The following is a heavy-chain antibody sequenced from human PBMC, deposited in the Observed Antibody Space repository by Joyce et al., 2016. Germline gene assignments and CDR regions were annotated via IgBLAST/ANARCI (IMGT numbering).Heavy chain of an antibody. CDR1: GFTFSYYE. D-gene: IGHD1-26*01. CDR3: ARDGGVVGSYYYYGMDV. CDR2: ISSSGSSV. J-gene: IGHJ6*02. V-gene: IGHV3-48*03. Sequence: EVQLVESGGGLVQPGGSLRLSCAASGFTFSYYEMNWVRQAPGKGLEWVSYISSSGSSVYYADSGKGRFTSSRDNAENSLYLQMNSLRAEDTAVYYCARDGGVVGSYYYYGMDVWGQGITVTVSS.